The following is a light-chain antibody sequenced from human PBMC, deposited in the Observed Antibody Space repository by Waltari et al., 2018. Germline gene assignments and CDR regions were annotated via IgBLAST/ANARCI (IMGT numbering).Light chain of an antibody. Sequence: QSVLSQPPSASGTPGQRATISCSGSSSNIGNNYVYWYQPLPGTAPKLLIYCNKREPSGCPNQFSGSKSGTSASLAINGLRSEDEADYYCATWDDSLRMVFGGGTELTVL. CDR3: ATWDDSLRMV. CDR1: SSNIGNNY. J-gene: IGLJ3*02. CDR2: CNK. V-gene: IGLV1-47*01.